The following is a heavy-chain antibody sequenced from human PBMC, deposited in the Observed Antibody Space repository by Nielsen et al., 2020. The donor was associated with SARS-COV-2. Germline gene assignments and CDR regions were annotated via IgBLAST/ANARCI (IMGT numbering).Heavy chain of an antibody. CDR2: ISSSSSTI. Sequence: GSLKISCAASGFTFSSYSMNWVRQAPGKGLEWVSYISSSSSTIYYADSVKGRFTISRDNAKNSLYLQMNSLRDEDTAVYYCARDLDSQSDCGGDCPPSGDYWGQGTLVTVSS. D-gene: IGHD2-21*02. CDR3: ARDLDSQSDCGGDCPPSGDY. J-gene: IGHJ4*02. V-gene: IGHV3-48*02. CDR1: GFTFSSYS.